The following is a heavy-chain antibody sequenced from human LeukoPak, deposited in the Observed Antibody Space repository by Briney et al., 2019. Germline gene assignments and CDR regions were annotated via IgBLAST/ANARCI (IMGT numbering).Heavy chain of an antibody. J-gene: IGHJ5*02. D-gene: IGHD2-15*01. V-gene: IGHV1-2*02. CDR1: GYTFTGYY. CDR3: ARYVVVAATNNWFDP. Sequence: RASVKVSCKASGYTFTGYYMHWVRQAPGQGLEWMGWINPNSGGTNYAQKFQGRVTMTRDTSISTAYMELSRLRSDDTAVYYCARYVVVAATNNWFDPWGQGTLVTVSS. CDR2: INPNSGGT.